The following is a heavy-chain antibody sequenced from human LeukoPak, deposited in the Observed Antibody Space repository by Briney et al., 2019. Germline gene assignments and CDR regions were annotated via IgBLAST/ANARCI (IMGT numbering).Heavy chain of an antibody. V-gene: IGHV4-30-4*08. Sequence: SETLSLTCTVSGGSISSGDYYWSWIRQPPGKGLEWIGYMYYSGSTYYNPSLKSRVTISVDTSKNQFSLKLSSVSAADTAVYYCAGSFMYYYDSSGYYFAKIDYWGQGTLVTVSS. CDR3: AGSFMYYYDSSGYYFAKIDY. D-gene: IGHD3-22*01. CDR2: MYYSGST. J-gene: IGHJ4*02. CDR1: GGSISSGDYY.